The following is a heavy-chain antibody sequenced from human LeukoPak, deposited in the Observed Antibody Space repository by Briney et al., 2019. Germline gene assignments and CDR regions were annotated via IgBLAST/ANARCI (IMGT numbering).Heavy chain of an antibody. Sequence: GGSLRLSCAASGFTFSSYGMHWVRQAPGMGLEWVSVIYSGGTTYYADSVKGRFTISRDNSKNMLYLQMNSLRAEDTAVYYCAREPGTDYRKYYFDYWGQGTLVTVSS. J-gene: IGHJ4*02. CDR1: GFTFSSYG. V-gene: IGHV3-53*01. CDR2: IYSGGTT. CDR3: AREPGTDYRKYYFDY. D-gene: IGHD3/OR15-3a*01.